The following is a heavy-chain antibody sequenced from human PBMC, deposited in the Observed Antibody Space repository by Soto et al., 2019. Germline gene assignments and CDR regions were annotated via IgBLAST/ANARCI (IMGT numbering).Heavy chain of an antibody. CDR2: ISGSGGST. CDR3: AKIGRSTKRNYYYGMDV. V-gene: IGHV3-23*01. J-gene: IGHJ6*02. CDR1: GFTFSSYV. Sequence: EVQLLESGGGLVQPGGSLRLSCAASGFTFSSYVMSWVRQAPGKGLEWVSAISGSGGSTYYADSVKGRFTISRDNSKNTLYLQMNSLRAEDTAVYYCAKIGRSTKRNYYYGMDVWGQGTTVTVSS. D-gene: IGHD2-2*01.